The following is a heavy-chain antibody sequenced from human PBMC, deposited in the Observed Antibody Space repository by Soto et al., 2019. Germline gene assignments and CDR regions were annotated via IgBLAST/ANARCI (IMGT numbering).Heavy chain of an antibody. CDR3: ARTGGTYDFDH. V-gene: IGHV1-69*01. Sequence: QVQLVQSGAEVRKPGSSVNVSCKASGTSFTSYGIHWVRQAPGQGLEWMGGFVPMFSSSNYAQKFQDRLTIVAEESTNTAYMELSSLRADDSAIYYCARTGGTYDFDHWGQGTLVTVSS. CDR1: GTSFTSYG. D-gene: IGHD1-1*01. CDR2: FVPMFSSS. J-gene: IGHJ4*02.